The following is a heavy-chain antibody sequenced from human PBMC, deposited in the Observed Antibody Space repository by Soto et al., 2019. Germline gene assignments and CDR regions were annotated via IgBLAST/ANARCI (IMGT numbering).Heavy chain of an antibody. D-gene: IGHD4-17*01. CDR3: AREGAWLQLRSSPFDY. V-gene: IGHV6-1*01. J-gene: IGHJ4*02. CDR1: GDSVSSNSAA. Sequence: SQTLSLTCAISGDSVSSNSAAWNWIRQSPSRGLEWLGRTHYRSKWYFDYAVSVKSRITISPDTSKNQFSLQLNSVTPDDTAVYFCAREGAWLQLRSSPFDYWGQGTLVTVSS. CDR2: THYRSKWYF.